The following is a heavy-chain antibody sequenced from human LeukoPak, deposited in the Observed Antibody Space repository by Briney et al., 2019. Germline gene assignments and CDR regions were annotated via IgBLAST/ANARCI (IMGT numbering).Heavy chain of an antibody. CDR2: TSADSGNT. D-gene: IGHD3-22*01. CDR3: ARWVHYSGRSDDTADI. V-gene: IGHV1-18*01. Sequence: ASVKVSCKASGYTFTSYGINWVRQAPGQGLEWMGWTSADSGNTNYAQKLQGRVTMTTDTSTSTAYMELRSLKSADTAVYYCARWVHYSGRSDDTADIWGQGTVVTVSS. CDR1: GYTFTSYG. J-gene: IGHJ3*02.